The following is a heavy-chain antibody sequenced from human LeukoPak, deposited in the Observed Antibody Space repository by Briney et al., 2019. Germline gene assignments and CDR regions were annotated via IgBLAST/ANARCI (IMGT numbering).Heavy chain of an antibody. J-gene: IGHJ4*02. CDR1: GGSISSYY. CDR3: ARHNPYDSAHQIDY. V-gene: IGHV4-59*08. CDR2: IYYSGST. D-gene: IGHD3-3*01. Sequence: SETLSLTCTVSGGSISSYYWSWIRQPPGKGLEWIGYIYYSGSTNYNPSLKSRVTISVDTSKNQFSLKLSSVTAADTAVYYCARHNPYDSAHQIDYWGQGTLVTVSS.